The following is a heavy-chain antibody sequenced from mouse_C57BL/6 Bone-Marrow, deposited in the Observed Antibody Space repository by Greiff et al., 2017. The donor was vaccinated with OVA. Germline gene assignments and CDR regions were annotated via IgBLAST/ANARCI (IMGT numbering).Heavy chain of an antibody. D-gene: IGHD1-2*01. V-gene: IGHV1-59*01. J-gene: IGHJ2*01. CDR1: GYTFTSYW. CDR2: IDPSDSYT. CDR3: ARLRPFDY. Sequence: QVQLQQPGAELVRPGTSVKLSCKASGYTFTSYWMHWVKQRPGQGLEWIGVIDPSDSYTNYNQKFKGKATLTVDTSSSTAYMQLSSLTSEDSAVYYCARLRPFDYWGQGTTLTVSS.